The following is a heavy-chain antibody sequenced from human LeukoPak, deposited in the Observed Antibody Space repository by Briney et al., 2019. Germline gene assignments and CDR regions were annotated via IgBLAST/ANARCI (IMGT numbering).Heavy chain of an antibody. D-gene: IGHD1-14*01. J-gene: IGHJ4*02. Sequence: GGSLRLSCAASGFTFSSYGMHWVRQAPGKGLEWVAFIRYDGSNKYYADSVKGRFTISRDNSKNTLYLQMNSLRAEDTAVYYCAKDLSAVSLTTFDYWGQGTLVTVS. CDR2: IRYDGSNK. CDR3: AKDLSAVSLTTFDY. V-gene: IGHV3-30*02. CDR1: GFTFSSYG.